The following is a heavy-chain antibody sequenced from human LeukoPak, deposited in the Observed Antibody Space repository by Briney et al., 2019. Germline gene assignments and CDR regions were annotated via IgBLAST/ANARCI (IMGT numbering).Heavy chain of an antibody. J-gene: IGHJ4*02. CDR3: ARTSWGVSGTVSLFDY. D-gene: IGHD6-13*01. CDR1: GGSISSYY. Sequence: SETLSLTCTVSGGSISSYYWSWIRQPPGKGLEWIGYIFYSGSTNYNPSLKSRVTISVDTSKNQFSLKLSSVTAADTAVYYCARTSWGVSGTVSLFDYWGQGTLVTVSS. V-gene: IGHV4-59*01. CDR2: IFYSGST.